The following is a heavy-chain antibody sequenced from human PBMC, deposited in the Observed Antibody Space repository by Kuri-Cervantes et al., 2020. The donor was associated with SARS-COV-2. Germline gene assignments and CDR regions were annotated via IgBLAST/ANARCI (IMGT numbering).Heavy chain of an antibody. V-gene: IGHV3-48*04. J-gene: IGHJ4*02. CDR2: ISSSGSTI. Sequence: GESLKISCAASGFTFSSYGMHWVRQAPGKGLEWVSYISSSGSTIYYADSVKGRFTISRDNAKNSLYLQMNSLRAEDTAVYYCARAAGPNDYWGQGTLVTVSS. CDR1: GFTFSSYG. CDR3: ARAAGPNDY.